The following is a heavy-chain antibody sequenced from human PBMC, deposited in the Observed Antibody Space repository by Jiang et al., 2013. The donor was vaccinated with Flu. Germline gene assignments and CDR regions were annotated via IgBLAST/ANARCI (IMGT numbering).Heavy chain of an antibody. Sequence: SCKASGYSFTSYWIGWVRQMPGKGLEWWGSSILMTLIPRYSPSFQGQVTISADKSISTAYLQWSSLKASDTAMYYCARRGAAAGTGPDYYYYYGMDVWGQGTTVTVSS. CDR3: ARRGAAAGTGPDYYYYYGMDV. CDR1: GYSFTSYW. CDR2: SILMTLIP. V-gene: IGHV5-51*01. J-gene: IGHJ6*02. D-gene: IGHD6-13*01.